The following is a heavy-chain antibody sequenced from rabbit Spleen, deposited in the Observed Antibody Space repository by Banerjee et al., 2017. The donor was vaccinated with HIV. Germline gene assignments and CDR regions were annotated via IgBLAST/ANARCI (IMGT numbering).Heavy chain of an antibody. CDR2: INAVTGKA. CDR1: GFSFSNKAV. Sequence: QEQLVESGGGLVKPEGSLKLSCTASGFSFSNKAVMCWVRQAPGKGLEWIACINAVTGKAVSASWAKGRFTFSKPSSTTLTLQMSSLTAADTAPFFCARDLPGAIGWNFYLWGQGTLVTVS. V-gene: IGHV1S45*01. J-gene: IGHJ6*01. CDR3: ARDLPGAIGWNFYL. D-gene: IGHD3-1*01.